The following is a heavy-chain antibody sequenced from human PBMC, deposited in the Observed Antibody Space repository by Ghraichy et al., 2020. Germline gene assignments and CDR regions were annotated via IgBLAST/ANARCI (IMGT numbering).Heavy chain of an antibody. CDR3: ARLPLPRRAAVGDWYFDL. D-gene: IGHD6-13*01. CDR1: GFSFSDYS. V-gene: IGHV3-48*01. CDR2: ITGSSITI. Sequence: GESLNISCEGSGFSFSDYSMIWVRLTPRKALEWVSYITGSSITIFYTDSVKGRFTISRDNAKNSLYLQMNSLRAEDTAVYYCARLPLPRRAAVGDWYFDLGGGGNLVTVSA. J-gene: IGHJ2*01.